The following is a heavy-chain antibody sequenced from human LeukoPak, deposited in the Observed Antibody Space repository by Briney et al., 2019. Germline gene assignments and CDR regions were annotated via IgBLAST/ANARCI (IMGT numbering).Heavy chain of an antibody. V-gene: IGHV3-23*01. J-gene: IGHJ4*02. Sequence: GGSLRLSCAASGFTFSTYAMSWVRQAPGKGLEWVSLITSSGSNTYYADSVKGRFTISRDNSKSTLYLQMNSLRAEDTAVYYCAKSFASAVVVAAIDYWGQGTLVTVSS. D-gene: IGHD2-15*01. CDR2: ITSSGSNT. CDR1: GFTFSTYA. CDR3: AKSFASAVVVAAIDY.